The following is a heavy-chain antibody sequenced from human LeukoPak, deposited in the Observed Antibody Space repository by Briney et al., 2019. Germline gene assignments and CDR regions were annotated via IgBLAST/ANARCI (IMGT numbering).Heavy chain of an antibody. J-gene: IGHJ4*02. CDR3: AREMRSPRGGFDY. V-gene: IGHV4-39*07. Sequence: PSETLSLTCTVSSGSISSTSYYWGWIRQPPGMGLEWIGSMYYSGSTYYNPSLKSRVTISVNTSKSQFSLKLSSVTAADTAVYYCAREMRSPRGGFDYWDQGTLVTVSS. CDR2: MYYSGST. CDR1: SGSISSTSYY. D-gene: IGHD3-10*01.